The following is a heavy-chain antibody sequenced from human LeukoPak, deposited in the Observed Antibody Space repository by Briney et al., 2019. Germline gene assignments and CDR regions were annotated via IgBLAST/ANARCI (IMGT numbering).Heavy chain of an antibody. D-gene: IGHD6-19*01. CDR1: GFTFSSYA. CDR2: ISGSGGST. J-gene: IGHJ5*02. CDR3: AKGRTVAARFNWFDP. Sequence: GGPLRLSCAASGFTFSSYAMSWVRQAPGKGLEWVSAISGSGGSTYYADSVKGRFTISRDNSKNTLYLQMNSLRAEDTAVYYCAKGRTVAARFNWFDPWGQGTLVTVSS. V-gene: IGHV3-23*01.